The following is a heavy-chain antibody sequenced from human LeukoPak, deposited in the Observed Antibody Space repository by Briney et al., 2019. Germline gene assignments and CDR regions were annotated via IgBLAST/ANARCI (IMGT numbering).Heavy chain of an antibody. Sequence: SSETLSLTCTVSGGSISSGSYYWGWIRQPPGKGLEWIGYIYYSGSTNYNPSLKSRVTISVDTSKNQFSLRLSSMTAADTAVYYCARVTGYMIEDYFDYWGQGTLVAVSS. V-gene: IGHV4-61*01. J-gene: IGHJ4*02. CDR2: IYYSGST. CDR3: ARVTGYMIEDYFDY. CDR1: GGSISSGSYY. D-gene: IGHD3-22*01.